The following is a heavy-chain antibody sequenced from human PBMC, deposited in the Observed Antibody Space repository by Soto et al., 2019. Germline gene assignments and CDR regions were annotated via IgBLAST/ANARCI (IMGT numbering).Heavy chain of an antibody. CDR3: ARIRPYSSSVYFDY. CDR1: GFSLSTSGMR. Sequence: ESGPTLVNPTQTLILTCTFSGFSLSTSGMRVSWIRQPPGKALEWLARIDWDDDKFYSTSLKTRLTISKDTSKNQVVLTMTNMDPVDTATYYCARIRPYSSSVYFDYWGQGTLVTVSS. CDR2: IDWDDDK. V-gene: IGHV2-70*04. J-gene: IGHJ4*02. D-gene: IGHD6-6*01.